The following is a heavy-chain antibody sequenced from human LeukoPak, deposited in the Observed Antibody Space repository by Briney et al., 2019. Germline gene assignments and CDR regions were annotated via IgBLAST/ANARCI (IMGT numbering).Heavy chain of an antibody. CDR2: INPNSGGT. D-gene: IGHD3-3*01. J-gene: IGHJ6*02. CDR1: GYTFTGYY. CDR3: ARPLPSITILPYGMDV. V-gene: IGHV1-2*02. Sequence: ASVKVSCKASGYTFTGYYMHWVRQAPGQGLEWMGWINPNSGGTNYAQKFQGRVTMTRDTSISTAYMELSRLRSDDTAVYYCARPLPSITILPYGMDVWGQGTTVTVSS.